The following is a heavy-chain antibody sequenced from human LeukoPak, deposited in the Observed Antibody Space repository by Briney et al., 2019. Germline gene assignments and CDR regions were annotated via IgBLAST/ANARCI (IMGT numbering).Heavy chain of an antibody. D-gene: IGHD6-19*01. V-gene: IGHV3-53*01. CDR2: IYSGGST. Sequence: PGGSLRLSCAASGFPFSSNYMSWVRQAPGKGLEGGSVIYSGGSTYYADSVKGRFTISRDNSKNTLYLQMNNLRAEDTAVYYCARVYSSGWSYYYYYMDVWGKGTTVTVSS. CDR3: ARVYSSGWSYYYYYMDV. CDR1: GFPFSSNY. J-gene: IGHJ6*03.